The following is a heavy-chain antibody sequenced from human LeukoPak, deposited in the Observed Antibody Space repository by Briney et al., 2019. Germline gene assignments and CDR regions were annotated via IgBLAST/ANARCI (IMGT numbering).Heavy chain of an antibody. CDR3: AKDIGDRSYYDSSGFDY. V-gene: IGHV3-43D*03. J-gene: IGHJ4*02. D-gene: IGHD3-22*01. CDR2: ISSDGGST. Sequence: GGSLRLSCAASGFAFDDYAMHWVRQAPGKGLEWVSLISSDGGSTYYADSLKGRFTISRDNSKNSLYLQMNSLTTEDTALYYCAKDIGDRSYYDSSGFDYWGQGTLVTVSS. CDR1: GFAFDDYA.